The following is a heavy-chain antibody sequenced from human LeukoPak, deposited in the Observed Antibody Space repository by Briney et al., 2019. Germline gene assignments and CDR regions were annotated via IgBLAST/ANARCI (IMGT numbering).Heavy chain of an antibody. D-gene: IGHD6-19*01. V-gene: IGHV3-23*01. CDR2: ISGSGGST. J-gene: IGHJ6*02. CDR3: AKMGSGSFNYYYYGMDV. CDR1: GFTFSSYS. Sequence: GGSLRLSCAASGFTFSSYSMNWVRQAPGKGLEWVAGISGSGGSTYFADSVKGRFTISRDNSKNTLYLQMNSLRAEDTAVYYCAKMGSGSFNYYYYGMDVWGQGTTVTVSS.